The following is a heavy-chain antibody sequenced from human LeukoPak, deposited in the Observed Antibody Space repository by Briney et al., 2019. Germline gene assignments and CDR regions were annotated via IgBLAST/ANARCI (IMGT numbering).Heavy chain of an antibody. J-gene: IGHJ4*02. CDR3: ARARMFYGSGSYILNPFDY. D-gene: IGHD3-10*01. Sequence: SETLSLTCTVSGGSISSYYWSWIRQPPGKGLEWIGNFYYSGSTNYNPSLKSRVTISIDTSKNQFSLKLSSVSAADTAVYYCARARMFYGSGSYILNPFDYWGQGTLVTVSS. CDR1: GGSISSYY. CDR2: FYYSGST. V-gene: IGHV4-59*01.